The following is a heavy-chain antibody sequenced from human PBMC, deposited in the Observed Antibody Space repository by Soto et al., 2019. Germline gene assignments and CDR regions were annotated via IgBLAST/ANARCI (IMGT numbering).Heavy chain of an antibody. CDR3: ARDGQWLPRDGLRSSYYFDY. Sequence: QVQLVESGGGVVQPGRSLRLSCAASGFKFSSYVMHWVHQAPGKGLEWVAVIWYDGGNKYYADSVKGRFTISRDNSKNTLYLQMNSLRAEDTAVYYCARDGQWLPRDGLRSSYYFDYWGQGTLVTVSS. CDR1: GFKFSSYV. J-gene: IGHJ4*02. D-gene: IGHD6-19*01. CDR2: IWYDGGNK. V-gene: IGHV3-33*01.